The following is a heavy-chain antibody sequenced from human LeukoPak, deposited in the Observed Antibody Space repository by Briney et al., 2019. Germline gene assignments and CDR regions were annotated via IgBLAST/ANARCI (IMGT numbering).Heavy chain of an antibody. V-gene: IGHV4-59*08. J-gene: IGHJ5*02. CDR1: GGSISNYY. CDR3: ARQSTNLRRLDP. CDR2: NSYSGIT. Sequence: SETLSLTCTVFGGSISNYYWSWIRQLPGKGLEWIGYNSYSGITNYNPSLKSRATISVDTSKNQFSLKVTSVTAADTAVYYCARQSTNLRRLDPWGQGTLVAVSS.